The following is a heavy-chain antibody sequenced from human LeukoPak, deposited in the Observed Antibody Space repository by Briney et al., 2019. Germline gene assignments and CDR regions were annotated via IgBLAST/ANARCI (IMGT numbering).Heavy chain of an antibody. CDR1: GFTFSSYG. V-gene: IGHV3-30*02. CDR3: AKGGARGALWDTFDY. CDR2: IRYDGSNK. J-gene: IGHJ4*02. Sequence: GGSLRLSCAASGFTFSSYGMHWVRQAPGKGLEWVAFIRYDGSNKYYAGSVKGRFTISRDNSKNTLYLQMNSLRAEDTAVYYCAKGGARGALWDTFDYWGQGTLVTVSS. D-gene: IGHD3-10*01.